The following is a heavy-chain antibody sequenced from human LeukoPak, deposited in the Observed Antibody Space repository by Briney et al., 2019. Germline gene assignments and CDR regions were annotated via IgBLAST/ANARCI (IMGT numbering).Heavy chain of an antibody. J-gene: IGHJ4*02. V-gene: IGHV4-59*11. D-gene: IGHD5/OR15-5a*01. CDR3: ASSTTLQQVDF. Sequence: SETLSLTCTVSGASISSHYCNWIRQPPRKGLEWIGYIYSSGSTQYSPSVKSRVTISINTSKNQCSLRLTSVTAADTAVYYCASSTTLQQVDFWGQGTQVTVSS. CDR2: IYSSGST. CDR1: GASISSHY.